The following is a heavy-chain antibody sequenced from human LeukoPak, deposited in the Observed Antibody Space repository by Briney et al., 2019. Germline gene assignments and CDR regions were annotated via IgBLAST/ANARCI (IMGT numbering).Heavy chain of an antibody. V-gene: IGHV3-23*01. CDR3: ASDGAKFGALTYYYYYMDV. CDR2: VSGGGGST. D-gene: IGHD3-10*01. J-gene: IGHJ6*03. CDR1: GLTFSSYA. Sequence: PGGSLRLSSAFSGLTFSSYAMTWVRQAPGKGLEWVSAVSGGGGSTYYADSVRGRFTISRDNSKNTLYLQMNSLKAEDTAVYYCASDGAKFGALTYYYYYMDVWGKGTTVTVSS.